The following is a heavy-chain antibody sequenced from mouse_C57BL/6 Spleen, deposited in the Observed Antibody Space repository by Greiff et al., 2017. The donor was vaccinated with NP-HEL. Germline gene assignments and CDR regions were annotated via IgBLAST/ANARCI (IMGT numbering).Heavy chain of an antibody. CDR3: ARPVITTVVDAMDY. CDR1: GYTFTSYW. V-gene: IGHV1-55*01. J-gene: IGHJ4*01. CDR2: IYPGSGST. Sequence: VQLQQPGAELVKPGASVKMSCKASGYTFTSYWITWVKQRPGQGLEWIGDIYPGSGSTNYNEKFKSKATLTVDTSSSTAYMQLSSLTSEDSAVYYCARPVITTVVDAMDYWGQGTSVTVSS. D-gene: IGHD1-1*01.